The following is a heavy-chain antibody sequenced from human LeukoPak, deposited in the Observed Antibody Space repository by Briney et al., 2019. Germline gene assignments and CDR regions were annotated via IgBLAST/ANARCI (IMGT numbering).Heavy chain of an antibody. J-gene: IGHJ6*03. Sequence: SETLSLTCTVSGGSISSYYWSWIRQPAGKGLEWIGRIYTSGSTNYNPSLKSRVTMSVDASRNQFSLNLSSVTAADTAVYYCARWSGSVTARNYYYYMDVWGEGTTVTVSS. CDR1: GGSISSYY. D-gene: IGHD6-6*01. V-gene: IGHV4-4*07. CDR2: IYTSGST. CDR3: ARWSGSVTARNYYYYMDV.